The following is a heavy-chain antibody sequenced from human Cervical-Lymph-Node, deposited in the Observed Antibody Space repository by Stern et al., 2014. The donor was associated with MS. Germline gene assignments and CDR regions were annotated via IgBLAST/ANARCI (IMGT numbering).Heavy chain of an antibody. J-gene: IGHJ4*02. CDR2: IDPIFGTT. D-gene: IGHD3-9*01. CDR1: GGTVINYA. V-gene: IGHV1-69*06. Sequence: QVQLVQSGAEVKKTGSSVKVSCKASGGTVINYAISWVRQAPGQGLEWMGDIDPIFGTTNHAQKFQGRVTITADKSTSTAYMEVSSLRSEDTAVYYCAGPRYNFWGQGTLVVVSS. CDR3: AGPRYNF.